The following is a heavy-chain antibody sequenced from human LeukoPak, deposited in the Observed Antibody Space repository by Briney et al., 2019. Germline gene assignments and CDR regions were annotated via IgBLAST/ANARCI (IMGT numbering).Heavy chain of an antibody. CDR1: GFSFSSYG. Sequence: PGGSLRLSCAASGFSFSSYGMHWVRQAPGKGLEWVAVISYDGSNEYYADSVKGRFTISRDDSKNTLYLQMNSLRAEDTAVYYCAKDRRGYPDIWGQGTMVTVSS. V-gene: IGHV3-30*18. CDR2: ISYDGSNE. J-gene: IGHJ3*02. CDR3: AKDRRGYPDI. D-gene: IGHD5-18*01.